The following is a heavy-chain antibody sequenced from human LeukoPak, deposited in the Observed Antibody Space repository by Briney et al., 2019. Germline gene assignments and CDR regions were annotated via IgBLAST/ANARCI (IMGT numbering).Heavy chain of an antibody. Sequence: KPSETLSLTCTVSGGSISSYYWSWIRQPPGKGLEWIGYIYYSWSTNYNPSLKSRVTISVDTSKNQFSLKMSSVTAADTAVYYCARQPYCTGGVCTLEYNWFDPWGQGTLVTVSS. CDR1: GGSISSYY. CDR2: IYYSWST. CDR3: ARQPYCTGGVCTLEYNWFDP. D-gene: IGHD2-8*02. V-gene: IGHV4-59*08. J-gene: IGHJ5*02.